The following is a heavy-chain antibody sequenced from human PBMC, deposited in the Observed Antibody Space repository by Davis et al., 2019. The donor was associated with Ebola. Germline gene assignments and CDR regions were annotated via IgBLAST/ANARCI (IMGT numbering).Heavy chain of an antibody. D-gene: IGHD5-18*01. CDR1: GFTFSSYE. CDR2: ISSSGSTI. CDR3: ASPDGGYSSPYYYYYMDV. J-gene: IGHJ6*03. Sequence: GESLKISCAASGFTFSSYEMNWVRQAPGKGLEWVSYISSSGSTIYYADSVKGRFTISRDNAKNSLYLQMNSLRAEDTAVYYCASPDGGYSSPYYYYYMDVWGKGTTATVSS. V-gene: IGHV3-48*03.